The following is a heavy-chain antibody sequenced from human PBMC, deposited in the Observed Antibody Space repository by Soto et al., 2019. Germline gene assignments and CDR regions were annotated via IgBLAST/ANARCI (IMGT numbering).Heavy chain of an antibody. Sequence: PSETLSLTCTVSGVSFNSGDYYWSWIRQPPGKVLEWIGYIYYSVSTHYNPSLKRRATISVDTSKNQFSLKLGSVTDADTVVYYCARDHYYDSSGYYEWFDPWGQGTLVTVSS. V-gene: IGHV4-30-4*08. J-gene: IGHJ5*02. D-gene: IGHD3-22*01. CDR2: IYYSVST. CDR3: ARDHYYDSSGYYEWFDP. CDR1: GVSFNSGDYY.